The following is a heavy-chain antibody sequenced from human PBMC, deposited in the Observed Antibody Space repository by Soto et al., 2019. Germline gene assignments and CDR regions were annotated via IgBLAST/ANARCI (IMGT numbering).Heavy chain of an antibody. D-gene: IGHD5-18*01. J-gene: IGHJ6*02. Sequence: EVQLVESGGGLVKPGGSLRLSCAASGFTFSSYSMNWVRQAPGKGLEWVSSISSSSSYIYYADSVKGRFTISRDNAKNSLYLQMNSLRAEDTAVYYCARDGGTAMSHGFLGDYYGMDVWGQGTTVTVSS. CDR3: ARDGGTAMSHGFLGDYYGMDV. V-gene: IGHV3-21*01. CDR2: ISSSSSYI. CDR1: GFTFSSYS.